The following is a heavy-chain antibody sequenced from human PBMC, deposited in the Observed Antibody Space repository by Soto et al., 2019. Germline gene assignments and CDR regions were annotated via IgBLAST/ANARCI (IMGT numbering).Heavy chain of an antibody. CDR3: ARDRFWGADNVFIGP. CDR2: SSGCGGST. Sequence: EVQLLESGGGLVQPGGSLRLSCAASGFTFSSYAMIWVRQAPGKGLEWVSASSGCGGSTYYADSVKGRFTISRDNSKNTLYLQMNSLRAEDTAVYYCARDRFWGADNVFIGPWGQGTLVTVSS. V-gene: IGHV3-23*01. D-gene: IGHD7-27*01. J-gene: IGHJ5*02. CDR1: GFTFSSYA.